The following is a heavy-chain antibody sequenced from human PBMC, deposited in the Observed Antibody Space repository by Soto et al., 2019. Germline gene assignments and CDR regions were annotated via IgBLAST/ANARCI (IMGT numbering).Heavy chain of an antibody. CDR1: GASLRSGGYS. J-gene: IGHJ4*02. CDR3: ACQTDNGLDF. D-gene: IGHD4-17*01. Sequence: QLQLQESGSRLVKPSQTLSLTCAVSGASLRSGGYSCSWVRQPPGKGLEFIGYSYLSGNTYRNPSLKSRVSISLDDSKNHFSLRVNSVTAADTAVYYCACQTDNGLDFWGQGTLVIVSS. CDR2: SYLSGNT. V-gene: IGHV4-30-2*01.